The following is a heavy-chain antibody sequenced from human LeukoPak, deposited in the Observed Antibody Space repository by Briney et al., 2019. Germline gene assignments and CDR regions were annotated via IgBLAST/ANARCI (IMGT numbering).Heavy chain of an antibody. CDR1: GFTFGDYA. CDR3: VLCSSWDPDAFDI. Sequence: GGSLRLSCTASGFTFGDYAMSWVRQAPGKGLEWGGFIRSKAYGGTTEYAASVKGRFTISRDDSKSIAYLQMNSLKTEDTAVYYCVLCSSWDPDAFDIWGQGTMVTVSS. V-gene: IGHV3-49*04. CDR2: IRSKAYGGTT. D-gene: IGHD6-13*01. J-gene: IGHJ3*02.